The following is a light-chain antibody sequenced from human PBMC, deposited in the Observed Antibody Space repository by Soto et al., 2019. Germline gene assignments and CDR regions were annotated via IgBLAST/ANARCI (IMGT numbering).Light chain of an antibody. CDR3: QQLSTYPLT. CDR2: GAS. J-gene: IGKJ3*01. V-gene: IGKV3-15*01. Sequence: EIVMTQSPATLSVSPGERATLSCRASQSVSSDLAWYQQIPGQAPRLLIYGASTRATGIPARFSGSGSGTEFTLTISSLQSEDFATYYCQQLSTYPLTFGPGTTVDVK. CDR1: QSVSSD.